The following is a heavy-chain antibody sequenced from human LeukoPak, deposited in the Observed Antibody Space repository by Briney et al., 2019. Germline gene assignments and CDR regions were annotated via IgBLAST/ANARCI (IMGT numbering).Heavy chain of an antibody. J-gene: IGHJ4*02. CDR3: AKDGPPAVPAAMRLDY. CDR1: GGSISSYY. D-gene: IGHD2-2*01. CDR2: IYYSGST. Sequence: PSETLSLTCTVSGGSISSYYWSWIRQPPGKGLEWIGYIYYSGSTNYNPSLESRVTISVDTSKNQFSLKLSSVTAADTAVYYCAKDGPPAVPAAMRLDYWGQGTLVTVSS. V-gene: IGHV4-59*01.